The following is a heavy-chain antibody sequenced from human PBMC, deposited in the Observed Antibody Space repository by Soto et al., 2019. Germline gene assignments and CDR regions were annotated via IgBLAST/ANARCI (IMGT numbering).Heavy chain of an antibody. V-gene: IGHV3-21*01. CDR3: ARDSIDLWFGELLSPFDY. D-gene: IGHD3-10*01. Sequence: GGSLRLSCAASGFTFSSYSMNWVRQAPGKGLEWVSSISSSSSYIYYADSVKGRFTISRDNAKNSLYLQMNSLRAEETAVYYCARDSIDLWFGELLSPFDYWGQGTLVTVSS. CDR2: ISSSSSYI. CDR1: GFTFSSYS. J-gene: IGHJ4*02.